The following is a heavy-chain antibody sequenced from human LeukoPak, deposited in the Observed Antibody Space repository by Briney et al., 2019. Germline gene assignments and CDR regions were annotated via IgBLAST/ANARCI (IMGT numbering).Heavy chain of an antibody. CDR2: IYYSGST. Sequence: SETLSLTCTVSGGSISSSSYYWGWIRQPPGKGLEWIGSIYYSGSTYYNPSLKSRVTISLDTSKNQFSLKLSSVTAADTAVYYCARGAAGYCSGGSCYSGDCFDPWGQGTLVTASS. CDR1: GGSISSSSYY. J-gene: IGHJ5*02. CDR3: ARGAAGYCSGGSCYSGDCFDP. V-gene: IGHV4-39*01. D-gene: IGHD2-15*01.